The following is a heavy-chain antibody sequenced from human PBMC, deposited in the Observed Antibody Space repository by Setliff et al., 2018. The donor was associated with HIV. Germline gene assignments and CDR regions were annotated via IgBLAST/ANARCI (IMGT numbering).Heavy chain of an antibody. CDR1: GEFPIGYY. CDR2: IIDSGAT. V-gene: IGHV4-34*12. CDR3: AREADLSRGVDY. D-gene: IGHD2-2*01. Sequence: PSETLSLTCAVHGEFPIGYYWSWIRQPPGKGLEWIGEIIDSGATNYNPSLESRVILSIDTSKKLISLNLTSVTAADTAVYYCAREADLSRGVDYWGQGTVVTVSS. J-gene: IGHJ4*02.